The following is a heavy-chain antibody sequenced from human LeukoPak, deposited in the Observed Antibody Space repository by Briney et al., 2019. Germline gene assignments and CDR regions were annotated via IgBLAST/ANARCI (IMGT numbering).Heavy chain of an antibody. CDR3: ARDNYGSGSYLDY. Sequence: PGGSLRLSCAASGFIFDDYTMYWVRQAPGKGLEWVFLISGDGGSTYYADFVKGRFTISRDKSKNSLYLQMKTLRPDDTALYYCARDNYGSGSYLDYWGQGTLVTVSS. D-gene: IGHD3-10*01. CDR1: GFIFDDYT. J-gene: IGHJ4*02. V-gene: IGHV3-43*02. CDR2: ISGDGGST.